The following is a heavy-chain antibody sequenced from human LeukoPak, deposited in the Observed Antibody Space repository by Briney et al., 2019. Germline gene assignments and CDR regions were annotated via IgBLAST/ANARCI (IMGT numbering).Heavy chain of an antibody. D-gene: IGHD3-10*02. V-gene: IGHV3-48*03. Sequence: GGSLRLSCAASGFTFSSYEMNWVRQAPGKGLEWVSYISSSGSTIYYADSVKGRFTISRDNAKNSLYLQMTSLRAEDTAVYYCAELGITMIGGVWGKGTTVTVSS. CDR1: GFTFSSYE. CDR2: ISSSGSTI. CDR3: AELGITMIGGV. J-gene: IGHJ6*04.